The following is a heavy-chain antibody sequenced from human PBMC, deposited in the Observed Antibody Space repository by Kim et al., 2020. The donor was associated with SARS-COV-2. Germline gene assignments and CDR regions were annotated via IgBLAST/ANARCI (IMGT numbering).Heavy chain of an antibody. CDR3: ARLDTAMPYFDY. J-gene: IGHJ4*02. D-gene: IGHD5-18*01. CDR2: IYYSGST. CDR1: GGSVSSGSYY. Sequence: SETLSLTCTVSGGSVSSGSYYWSWIRQPPGKGLEWIGYIYYSGSTNYNPSLKSRVTISVDTSKNQFSLKLSSVTAADTAVYYCARLDTAMPYFDYWGQGTLVTVSS. V-gene: IGHV4-61*01.